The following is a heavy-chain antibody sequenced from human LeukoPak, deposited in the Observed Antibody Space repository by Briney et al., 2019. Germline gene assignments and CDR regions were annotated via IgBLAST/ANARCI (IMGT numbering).Heavy chain of an antibody. CDR2: MYTHGDS. CDR3: ARISTLTPGRYGWFDT. J-gene: IGHJ5*02. Sequence: GGSLRLSCAASGFIISTKYMNWVRRAPGKGLEWVSIMYTHGDSYYANSVKGRFTLSRDDSKNTLYLQMNSLRADDTAVYYCARISTLTPGRYGWFDTWGQGTLVTVSS. D-gene: IGHD4-17*01. CDR1: GFIISTKY. V-gene: IGHV3-66*01.